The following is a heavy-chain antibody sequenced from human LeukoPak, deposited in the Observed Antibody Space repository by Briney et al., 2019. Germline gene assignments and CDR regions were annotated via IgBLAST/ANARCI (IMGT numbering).Heavy chain of an antibody. CDR1: GFSFSSTG. V-gene: IGHV3-23*01. J-gene: IGHJ2*01. CDR3: AKTGRSGNWYFDL. D-gene: IGHD6-25*01. CDR2: ISWSGELT. Sequence: GGSLRLSCVASGFSFSSTGMSWVRQTPGRGLEWLSAISWSGELTYYADSVKGRFTISRDNSKDTLYLQINSLRVEDTAVYYCAKTGRSGNWYFDLWGRGTLVTVSS.